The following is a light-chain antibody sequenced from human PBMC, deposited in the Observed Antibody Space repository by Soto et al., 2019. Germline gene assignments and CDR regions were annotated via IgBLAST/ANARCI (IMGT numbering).Light chain of an antibody. CDR3: QQSHSIPPT. Sequence: IQMTLSPSSLSASVGDRVTITCRASQSISRFLNWYQQKQGKAPKLLIYAASSLQSGVPSRFSGSGSGTDFNLTISGLQTEDFAAYFCQQSHSIPPTFGQGTRLEIK. CDR1: QSISRF. CDR2: AAS. V-gene: IGKV1-39*01. J-gene: IGKJ5*01.